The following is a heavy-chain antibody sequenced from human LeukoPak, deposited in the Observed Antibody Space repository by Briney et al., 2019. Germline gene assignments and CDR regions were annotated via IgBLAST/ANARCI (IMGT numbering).Heavy chain of an antibody. Sequence: GASVKVSCKASGYTFTSYGISWVRQAPGQGLEWMGCISAYNGNTNYAQRLQGRVTMSTDTSTRKAYMELRSMRSDDAAVYYCAREFSGVSSSSADYYYYMDVWGKGTTVTVSS. CDR1: GYTFTSYG. D-gene: IGHD6-6*01. J-gene: IGHJ6*03. CDR2: ISAYNGNT. V-gene: IGHV1-18*01. CDR3: AREFSGVSSSSADYYYYMDV.